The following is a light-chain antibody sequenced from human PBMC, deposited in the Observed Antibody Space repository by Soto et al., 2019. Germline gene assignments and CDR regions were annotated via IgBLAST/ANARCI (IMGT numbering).Light chain of an antibody. Sequence: EIVLTQSPATLSLSPGERATLSCRASQSVTSYLAWYRQKPGQAPKLLIYDASNTATGVPARFSGSGSGTDFTLTISSLGPEDFAVYSCQQRSNWPLTFGGGTKVEIK. CDR1: QSVTSY. J-gene: IGKJ4*01. CDR2: DAS. CDR3: QQRSNWPLT. V-gene: IGKV3-11*01.